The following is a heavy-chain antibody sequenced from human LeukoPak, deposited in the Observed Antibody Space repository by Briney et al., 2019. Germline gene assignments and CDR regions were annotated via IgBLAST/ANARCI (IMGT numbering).Heavy chain of an antibody. CDR3: ARNKPFNSRQYSYYYYMDV. V-gene: IGHV1-69*05. J-gene: IGHJ6*03. Sequence: GASAKVSCKASGGTFSSFLISWVRQAPGQGLEWMGGIIPIFGTSNYAQKFQGRVTITTDESTGTAYMELNSLRSEDTAVYYCARNKPFNSRQYSYYYYMDVWGTGTTVTVSS. D-gene: IGHD6-13*01. CDR2: IIPIFGTS. CDR1: GGTFSSFL.